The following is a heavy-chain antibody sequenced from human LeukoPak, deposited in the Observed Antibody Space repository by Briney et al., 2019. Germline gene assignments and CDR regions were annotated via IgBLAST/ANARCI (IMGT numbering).Heavy chain of an antibody. CDR2: IRYDGSNK. D-gene: IGHD5-18*01. V-gene: IGHV3-30*02. CDR1: GFTFSSYG. CDR3: ASTRYSYGYYYYYYMDV. Sequence: GGSLRLSCAASGFTFSSYGMHWVRQAPGKGLEWVAVIRYDGSNKYYADSVKGRFTISRDNSKNTLYLQMNSLRAEDTAVYYCASTRYSYGYYYYYYMDVWGKGTTVTISS. J-gene: IGHJ6*03.